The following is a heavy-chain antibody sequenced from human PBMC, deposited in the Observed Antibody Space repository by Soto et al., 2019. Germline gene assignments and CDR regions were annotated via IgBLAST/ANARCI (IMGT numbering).Heavy chain of an antibody. CDR3: ARDSRATGAGAFDI. D-gene: IGHD1-26*01. CDR1: GFTLSSYG. J-gene: IGHJ3*02. CDR2: ISYDGSNK. Sequence: PGGSLRLSCVASGFTLSSYGMHWVRQAPGKGLEWVAVISYDGSNKFYADSVKGRFTVSRDNSKNTLYLQMNSLRAEDTAAHYCARDSRATGAGAFDIWGLGTMVTVSS. V-gene: IGHV3-30*03.